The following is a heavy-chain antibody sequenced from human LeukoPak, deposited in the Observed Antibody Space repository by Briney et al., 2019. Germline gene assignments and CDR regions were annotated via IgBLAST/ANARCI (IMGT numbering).Heavy chain of an antibody. Sequence: SETLSLTCTVSGGSISSSSYYWSWIRQPPGKGLEWIGYIYYSGSTNYNPSLKSRVTISVDTSKNQFSLKLSSVTAADTAVYYCARSVSILVGYYYYYGMDVWGQGTTVTVSS. V-gene: IGHV4-61*01. D-gene: IGHD3-22*01. J-gene: IGHJ6*02. CDR3: ARSVSILVGYYYYYGMDV. CDR2: IYYSGST. CDR1: GGSISSSSYY.